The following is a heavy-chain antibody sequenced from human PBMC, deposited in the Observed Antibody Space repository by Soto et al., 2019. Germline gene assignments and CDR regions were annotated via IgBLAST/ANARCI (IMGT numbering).Heavy chain of an antibody. CDR2: IYYSGST. V-gene: IGHV4-59*01. CDR1: GGSISSYY. D-gene: IGHD3-10*01. CDR3: ARHFSRGSGSPPPGGWFDP. J-gene: IGHJ5*02. Sequence: SETLSLTCTVSGGSISSYYWSWIRQPPGKGLEWIGYIYYSGSTNYNPSLKSRVTISVDTSKNQFSLKLSSVTAADTAVYYCARHFSRGSGSPPPGGWFDPWGQGTLVTVSS.